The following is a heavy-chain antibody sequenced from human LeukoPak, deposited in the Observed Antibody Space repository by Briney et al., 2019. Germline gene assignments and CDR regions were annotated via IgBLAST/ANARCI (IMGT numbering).Heavy chain of an antibody. CDR2: INHSGST. CDR3: ARAPRGPPSRGFDP. Sequence: SETLSLTCAVYGGSFSGYYWSWIRQPPRKGLEWIGEINHSGSTNYNPSLKSRVTISVDTSKNQFSLKLSSVTAADTAVYYCARAPRGPPSRGFDPWGQGTLVTVSS. CDR1: GGSFSGYY. J-gene: IGHJ5*02. D-gene: IGHD3-10*01. V-gene: IGHV4-34*01.